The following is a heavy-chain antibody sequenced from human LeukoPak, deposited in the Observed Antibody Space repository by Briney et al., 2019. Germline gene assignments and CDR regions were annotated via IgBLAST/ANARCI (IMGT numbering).Heavy chain of an antibody. V-gene: IGHV7-4-1*02. Sequence: EASVKVSCKASGYTFTSYAMNWVRQAPGQGLEWMGWINTNTGNPTYAQGFTGRFVFSLDTSVSTAYLQISSLKAEDTAVYYCARVHYDSSRYSSYYYYYMDVWGKGTTVTVSS. D-gene: IGHD3-22*01. CDR2: INTNTGNP. J-gene: IGHJ6*03. CDR1: GYTFTSYA. CDR3: ARVHYDSSRYSSYYYYYMDV.